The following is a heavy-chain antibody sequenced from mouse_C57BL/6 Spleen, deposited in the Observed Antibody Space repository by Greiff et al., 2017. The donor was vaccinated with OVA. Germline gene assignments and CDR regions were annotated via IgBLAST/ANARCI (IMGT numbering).Heavy chain of an antibody. Sequence: VQLKESGPELVKPGASVKISCKASGYSFTSYYIHWVKQRPGQGLEWIGWIYPGSGNTKYNEKFKGKATLTADTSSSTAYMQLSSLTSEDSAVYYCARSGGNSPFDYWGQGTTLTVSS. CDR3: ARSGGNSPFDY. J-gene: IGHJ2*01. CDR2: IYPGSGNT. CDR1: GYSFTSYY. V-gene: IGHV1-66*01. D-gene: IGHD2-1*01.